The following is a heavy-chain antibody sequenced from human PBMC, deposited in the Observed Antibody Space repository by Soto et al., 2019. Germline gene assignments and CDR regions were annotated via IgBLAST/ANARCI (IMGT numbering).Heavy chain of an antibody. CDR3: ARDSELTGRSYWYLDL. CDR1: GVSISSYY. V-gene: IGHV4-4*07. J-gene: IGHJ2*01. CDR2: IYTSGST. Sequence: SETLSLTCTVSGVSISSYYWSWIRQPAGKGLEWIGRIYTSGSTNYNPSLKSRVTMSVDTSKSQFSLKLSSVTAADTAVYYCARDSELTGRSYWYLDLWGRGTLVTVSS. D-gene: IGHD7-27*01.